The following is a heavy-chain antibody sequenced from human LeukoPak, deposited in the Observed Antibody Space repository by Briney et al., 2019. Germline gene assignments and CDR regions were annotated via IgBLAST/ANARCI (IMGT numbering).Heavy chain of an antibody. CDR1: GGTFSSYA. CDR2: IIPIFGTA. V-gene: IGHV1-69*05. D-gene: IGHD6-6*01. CDR3: ARPGGSSSSQFDC. Sequence: ASVKVSCKASGGTFSSYAISWVRQAPGQGLEWMGGIIPIFGTANYAHKFQGRVTITTDESTSTAYMELSSLRSEDTAVYYCARPGGSSSSQFDCWGQGTLVTVSS. J-gene: IGHJ4*02.